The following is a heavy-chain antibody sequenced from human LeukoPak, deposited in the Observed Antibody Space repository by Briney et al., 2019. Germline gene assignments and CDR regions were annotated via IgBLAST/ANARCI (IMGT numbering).Heavy chain of an antibody. Sequence: ASVKVSCKASGYTFTGYYMHWVRQAPGQGLEWMGWINPNSGGTNYAQKFQGWVTMTRDTSISTAYMELGRLRSDDTAVYYCARDLSAGGSPEGKNTFDIWGQGTMVTVSS. CDR1: GYTFTGYY. J-gene: IGHJ3*02. CDR2: INPNSGGT. D-gene: IGHD6-13*01. CDR3: ARDLSAGGSPEGKNTFDI. V-gene: IGHV1-2*04.